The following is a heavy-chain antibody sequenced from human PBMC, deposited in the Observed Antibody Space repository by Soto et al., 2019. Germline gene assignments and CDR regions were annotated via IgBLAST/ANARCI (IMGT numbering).Heavy chain of an antibody. CDR3: ARDGSHYDVDY. CDR2: IWNDGSTT. CDR1: GFSFGPSG. J-gene: IGHJ4*02. Sequence: LVESGGGVAQPGRSLRLSCATSGFSFGPSGMHWVRQAPGKGPEWVAIIWNDGSTTYYADSVRDRFTISRDNSKNTLYLQMNSLRDEDTAVYYCARDGSHYDVDYWGQGTLVTVSS. D-gene: IGHD4-4*01. V-gene: IGHV3-33*01.